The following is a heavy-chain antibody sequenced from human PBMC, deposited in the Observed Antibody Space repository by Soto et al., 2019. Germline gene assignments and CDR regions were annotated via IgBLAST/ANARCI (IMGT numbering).Heavy chain of an antibody. V-gene: IGHV3-23*01. CDR1: GFTFSSYA. CDR2: IDGGGAGT. CDR3: AKRSGYCGSSSCYSSLDY. D-gene: IGHD2-2*03. Sequence: PGGSLRLSCAASGFTFSSYAMSWVRQAPGKGLEWVSAIDGGGAGTYYADSVKGRFTISRDNSKNTLYLQMNSLTAEDTAIYYCAKRSGYCGSSSCYSSLDYWGQGTLVTVSS. J-gene: IGHJ4*02.